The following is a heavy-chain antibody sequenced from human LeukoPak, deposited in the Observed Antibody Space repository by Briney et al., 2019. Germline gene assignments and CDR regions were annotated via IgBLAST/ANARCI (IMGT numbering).Heavy chain of an antibody. CDR3: ARDRGYSGYDSGMDV. V-gene: IGHV1-46*01. CDR1: GFTFTSYY. J-gene: IGHJ6*02. CDR2: INPSGGST. D-gene: IGHD5-12*01. Sequence: ASVKVSCKASGFTFTSYYMHWVRQAPGQGLEWMGIINPSGGSTSHAQKFQGRVTMTRDTSTSTVYMELSSLRSEDTAVYYCARDRGYSGYDSGMDVWGQGTTVTVSS.